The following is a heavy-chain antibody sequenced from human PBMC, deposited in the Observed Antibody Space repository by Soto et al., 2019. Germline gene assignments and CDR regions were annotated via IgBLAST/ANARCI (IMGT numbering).Heavy chain of an antibody. CDR3: AKRGDIVEVSRTFVGYGMGV. CDR2: ISDSGSNT. J-gene: IGHJ6*02. Sequence: PGGSLRLSCAAFGFKISSSSMNWVRQAPGRGLEWVAYISDSGSNTLYADSVKGRFTVSRDTAKNSLYLQMSGLRDEDRAVYYCAKRGDIVEVSRTFVGYGMGVWGQGTTVTVSS. CDR1: GFKISSSS. V-gene: IGHV3-48*02. D-gene: IGHD2-2*01.